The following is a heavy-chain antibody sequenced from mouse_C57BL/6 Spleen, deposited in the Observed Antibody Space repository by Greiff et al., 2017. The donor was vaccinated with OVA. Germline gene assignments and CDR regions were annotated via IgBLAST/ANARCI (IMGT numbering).Heavy chain of an antibody. J-gene: IGHJ1*03. D-gene: IGHD1-1*01. CDR2: IDPNSGGT. CDR3: ARGNYGSSPYWYFDV. CDR1: GYSFTSYW. V-gene: IGHV1-72*01. Sequence: QVQLQQPGAELVQPWASVKLSCKASGYSFTSYWVHWVKQSPGRGLEWIGRIDPNSGGTKYNEKFKSKATLTVDKPSSTAYMQLSSLTSEDSAVYYCARGNYGSSPYWYFDVWGTGTTVTVSS.